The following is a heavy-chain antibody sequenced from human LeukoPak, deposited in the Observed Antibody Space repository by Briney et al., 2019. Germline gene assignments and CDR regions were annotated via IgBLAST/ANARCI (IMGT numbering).Heavy chain of an antibody. J-gene: IGHJ4*02. CDR1: GYTFTGSY. D-gene: IGHD7-27*01. CDR3: TRGTGAPNYFDF. CDR2: INPNSGGT. Sequence: GASVKVSCKASGYTFTGSYIHWVRQAPGQGLEWVAWINPNSGGTNYAQQFQGRVTVTSDTSISTAYMELTRLTSVDTAAYYCTRGTGAPNYFDFWGQGTLVTVSS. V-gene: IGHV1-2*02.